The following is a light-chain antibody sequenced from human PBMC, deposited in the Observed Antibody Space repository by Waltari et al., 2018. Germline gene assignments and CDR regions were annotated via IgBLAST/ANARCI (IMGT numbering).Light chain of an antibody. CDR3: AAWDDSLGGHFV. Sequence: QSVLTQPPSASGTPGQSVTISCSGSLSNIGANFVYWYQQVPGTAPKILIYRKDQRPAGVPDRFSASKSGSAASLAISGRRSEDEADYFCAAWDDSLGGHFVFGTGTKVIV. CDR2: RKD. CDR1: LSNIGANF. V-gene: IGLV1-47*01. J-gene: IGLJ1*01.